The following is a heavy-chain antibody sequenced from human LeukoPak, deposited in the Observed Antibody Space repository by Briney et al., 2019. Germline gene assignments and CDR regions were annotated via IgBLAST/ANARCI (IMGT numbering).Heavy chain of an antibody. CDR3: ATYYYGSGLLYYYYYYMDV. V-gene: IGHV4-39*07. Sequence: SETLSLTCTVSGGSISSSSYYWGWIRQPPGKGLEWLGSIYYSGSTYYNPSLKSRVTISVDTSKNQFSLKLSSVTAADTAVYYCATYYYGSGLLYYYYYYMDVWGKGTTVTVSS. CDR2: IYYSGST. J-gene: IGHJ6*03. CDR1: GGSISSSSYY. D-gene: IGHD3-10*01.